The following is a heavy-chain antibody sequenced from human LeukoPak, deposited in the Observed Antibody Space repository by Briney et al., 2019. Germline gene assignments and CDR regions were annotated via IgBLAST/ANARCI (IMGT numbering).Heavy chain of an antibody. CDR1: GFSFSNCW. J-gene: IGHJ4*02. D-gene: IGHD1-1*01. CDR2: IKPDGGEK. Sequence: AGGSLRLSCEASGFSFSNCWMSWVRQAPGKGLEWVANIKPDGGEKYYVDSVKGRFTISRDNAKNSLYLQMSSLRAEDTAVYYCARNHYATNWNVFDFWGQGTLVTVSS. CDR3: ARNHYATNWNVFDF. V-gene: IGHV3-7*01.